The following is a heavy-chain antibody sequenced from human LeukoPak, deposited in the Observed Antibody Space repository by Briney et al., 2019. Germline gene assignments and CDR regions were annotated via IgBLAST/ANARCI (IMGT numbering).Heavy chain of an antibody. CDR2: ISAYNGNT. V-gene: IGHV1-18*01. Sequence: GASVKVSCKASGYTFTSYGISWVRQAPGLGLEWMGWISAYNGNTNYAQKLQGRVTMTTDTSTSTAYMELRSLRSDDTAVYYCARDRYSSGWYVRSDWFDPWGQGTLVTVSS. CDR1: GYTFTSYG. J-gene: IGHJ5*02. CDR3: ARDRYSSGWYVRSDWFDP. D-gene: IGHD6-19*01.